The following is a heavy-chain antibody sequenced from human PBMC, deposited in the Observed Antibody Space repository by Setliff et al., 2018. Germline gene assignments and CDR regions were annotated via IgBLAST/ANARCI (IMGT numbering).Heavy chain of an antibody. J-gene: IGHJ4*02. D-gene: IGHD1-26*01. Sequence: RLSCAASGFTFSSYGMHWVRQAPGKGLEWVAVIWYDGSNKYYADSVKGRFTISRDNSKNTLYLQMNSLRAEDTAVYYCAKDYGSGSYGRIDYWGQGTLVTVSS. CDR2: IWYDGSNK. CDR1: GFTFSSYG. CDR3: AKDYGSGSYGRIDY. V-gene: IGHV3-33*06.